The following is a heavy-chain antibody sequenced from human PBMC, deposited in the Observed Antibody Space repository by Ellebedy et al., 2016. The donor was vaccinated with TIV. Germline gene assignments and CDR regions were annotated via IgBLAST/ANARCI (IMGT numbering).Heavy chain of an antibody. CDR1: GLTVSDYA. D-gene: IGHD4-17*01. V-gene: IGHV3-30-3*01. CDR3: ARDLYIGEYDVFDY. Sequence: GESLKISCAVSGLTVSDYAMQWVRQAPGKGLEWVAVISYDGGKKEYADSVKGRFTISRDNSQHTLYLQVDSLRAEDTAVYYCARDLYIGEYDVFDYWGQGTLVTVSS. J-gene: IGHJ4*02. CDR2: ISYDGGKK.